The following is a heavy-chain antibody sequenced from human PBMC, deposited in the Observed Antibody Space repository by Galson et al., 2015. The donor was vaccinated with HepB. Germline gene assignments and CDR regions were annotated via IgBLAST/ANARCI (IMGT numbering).Heavy chain of an antibody. CDR3: ARRYYYDSSGYFDY. D-gene: IGHD3-22*01. Sequence: QSGAEVKKPGESLKISCKGSGYSFTAYWSGWVRQMPGKGLEWMGIIYPGDSDTRYSPSFQGQVIISVDKSITTAYLQWSSLKASDTAMYYCARRYYYDSSGYFDYWGQGTLVTVSS. CDR2: IYPGDSDT. J-gene: IGHJ4*02. V-gene: IGHV5-51*03. CDR1: GYSFTAYW.